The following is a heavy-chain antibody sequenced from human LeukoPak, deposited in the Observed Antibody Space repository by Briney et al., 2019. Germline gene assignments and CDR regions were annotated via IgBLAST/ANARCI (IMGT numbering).Heavy chain of an antibody. D-gene: IGHD6-19*01. Sequence: GGSLRLSCTTSGFTFGDYAMSWFRQAPGKGLEWVGFIRSKAYGGTTEYAASVKGRFTISRDDSKSIAYLQMNSLKTEDTAVYYCTRDLERWLVRLGYYFDYWGQGTLVTVSS. CDR1: GFTFGDYA. J-gene: IGHJ4*02. CDR3: TRDLERWLVRLGYYFDY. V-gene: IGHV3-49*03. CDR2: IRSKAYGGTT.